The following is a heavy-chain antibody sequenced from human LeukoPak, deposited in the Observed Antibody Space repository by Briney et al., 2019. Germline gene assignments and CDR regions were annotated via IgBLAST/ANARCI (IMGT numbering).Heavy chain of an antibody. CDR3: ARDYDFWSGYGRMVY. Sequence: GGSLRLSCAASGFTFSSYGMHWVRQAPGKGLEWVAVIWYDGSNKYYADSVKGRFTISRDNSKNTLYLQMNSLRAEDTAVYYCARDYDFWSGYGRMVYWGQGTLVTVSS. J-gene: IGHJ4*02. D-gene: IGHD3-3*01. CDR1: GFTFSSYG. V-gene: IGHV3-33*01. CDR2: IWYDGSNK.